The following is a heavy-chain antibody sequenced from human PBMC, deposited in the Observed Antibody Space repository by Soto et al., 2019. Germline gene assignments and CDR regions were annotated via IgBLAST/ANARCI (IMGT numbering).Heavy chain of an antibody. V-gene: IGHV3-30*18. Sequence: GGSLRLSCAASGFTFSIYGMHWVRQAPGKGLEWVALISYDGSNKYYADSVKGRFTISRDKSKNTLYLQMNSLRAEDTAVYYCAKDRGWSSADLDYWGQGTLVTVSS. CDR1: GFTFSIYG. CDR3: AKDRGWSSADLDY. CDR2: ISYDGSNK. J-gene: IGHJ4*02. D-gene: IGHD6-19*01.